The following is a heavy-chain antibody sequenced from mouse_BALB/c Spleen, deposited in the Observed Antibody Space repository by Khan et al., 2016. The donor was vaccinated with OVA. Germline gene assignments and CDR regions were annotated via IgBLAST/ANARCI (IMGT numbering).Heavy chain of an antibody. Sequence: QVQLKQSGPELVKPGASVKMSCKASGYTFTDYVMNWVKQRNGQGLEWIGQIYPGSDSTYYNEKFKGKATLTADRSSSTAYMQLSNLTSEDSAVYFCARAGWDVFAYWGLGTLVTVSA. CDR2: IYPGSDST. D-gene: IGHD4-1*01. V-gene: IGHV1-77*01. CDR3: ARAGWDVFAY. CDR1: GYTFTDYV. J-gene: IGHJ3*01.